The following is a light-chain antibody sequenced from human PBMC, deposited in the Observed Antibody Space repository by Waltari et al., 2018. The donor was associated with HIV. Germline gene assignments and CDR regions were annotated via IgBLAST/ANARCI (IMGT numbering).Light chain of an antibody. V-gene: IGLV8-61*01. CDR3: LLYMGSGVWV. CDR2: HTN. Sequence: QTVVTQEPSFSVSPGGTVTLTCGLSSGSVTSSYYPSWNQQTPGQAPRTLITHTNTRSSGVPDRCSGSILGNRAALTITGAQADDESAYYCLLYMGSGVWVFGGGTKLTVL. CDR1: SGSVTSSYY. J-gene: IGLJ3*02.